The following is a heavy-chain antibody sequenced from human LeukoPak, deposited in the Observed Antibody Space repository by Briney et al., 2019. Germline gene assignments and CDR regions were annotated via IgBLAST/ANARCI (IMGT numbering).Heavy chain of an antibody. D-gene: IGHD2-2*02. CDR1: GGSISSSSYY. CDR3: ARDSYCSSTSCYRGSDWYFDL. CDR2: IYYSWIH. Sequence: PSETLSLTCTVSGGSISSSSYYWVWLRHPPGKGLVWLGSIYYSWIHYYNPFLKSRVTLSVDKSQNQFSPTLGSVTGADQAVYFCARDSYCSSTSCYRGSDWYFDLWGRGTLVTVSS. J-gene: IGHJ2*01. V-gene: IGHV4-39*07.